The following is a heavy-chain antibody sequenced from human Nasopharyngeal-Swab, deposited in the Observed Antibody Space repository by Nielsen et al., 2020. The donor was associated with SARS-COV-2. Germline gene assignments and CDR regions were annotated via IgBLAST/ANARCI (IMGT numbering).Heavy chain of an antibody. J-gene: IGHJ4*02. CDR3: TRGNSGWYGVGHF. CDR1: GFNLGYFA. Sequence: GESLKISCTASGFNLGYFAMSWFRQAPGKGLEWVGFIRSKAYGGTTEYAASVKGRFTISRDDPNSIAYLEMISLKTEDTAVYYCTRGNSGWYGVGHFWGQGTLVRVSS. V-gene: IGHV3-49*03. D-gene: IGHD6-19*01. CDR2: IRSKAYGGTT.